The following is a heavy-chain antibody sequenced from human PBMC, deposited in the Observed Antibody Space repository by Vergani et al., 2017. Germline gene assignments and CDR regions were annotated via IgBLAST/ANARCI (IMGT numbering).Heavy chain of an antibody. Sequence: EVQLLESGGSLKQPGGSVRLSCAASGFTFSTYAMHWVRQAPGKGLEWVSALTGGGGSTYYADSFKGRFIISRDNSRDTLYLQMNSLRPEDTATYYCVKDAVSYEYFFDSWGQGTLVTVSS. D-gene: IGHD5-12*01. CDR3: VKDAVSYEYFFDS. CDR1: GFTFSTYA. V-gene: IGHV3-23*01. CDR2: LTGGGGST. J-gene: IGHJ4*02.